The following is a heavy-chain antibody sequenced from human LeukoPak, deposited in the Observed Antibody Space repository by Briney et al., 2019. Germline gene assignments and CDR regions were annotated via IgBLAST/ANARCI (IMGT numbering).Heavy chain of an antibody. V-gene: IGHV3-48*01. CDR1: GFTLIKFG. Sequence: HAGGSLRLSCTASGFTLIKFGLSWVRQAPGKGLEWVASVHTTTTIAAGTTFYADSVKGRFTISRDNSKNTLYLQMNSLRAEDTAVYYCARVLIGQEFDYWGQGTLVTVSS. J-gene: IGHJ4*02. CDR3: ARVLIGQEFDY. CDR2: VHTTTTIAAGTT. D-gene: IGHD2/OR15-2a*01.